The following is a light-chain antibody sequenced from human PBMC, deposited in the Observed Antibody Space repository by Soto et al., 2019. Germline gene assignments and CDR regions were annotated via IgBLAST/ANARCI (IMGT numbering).Light chain of an antibody. CDR2: RAS. V-gene: IGKV1-5*03. Sequence: DIQMTQSPSTLPASVGDRVTITCRASQTISSYLAWYQQKPGKAPNLLIYRASTLERGVPSRFSGSGYGTEFILTISTLQPDDFATYYCQRYNAYPYTFGQGTKLEIK. CDR3: QRYNAYPYT. J-gene: IGKJ2*01. CDR1: QTISSY.